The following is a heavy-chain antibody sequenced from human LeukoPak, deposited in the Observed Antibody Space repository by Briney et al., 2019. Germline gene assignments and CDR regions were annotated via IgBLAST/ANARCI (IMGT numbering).Heavy chain of an antibody. D-gene: IGHD4-17*01. V-gene: IGHV3-23*01. CDR1: GFTFSSYA. Sequence: GGSLRLSCAASGFTFSSYAMSWVRQAPGKGLEWVSAISGSGGSTHYADSVKGRFTISRDNSKNTLYLQMNSLRADDTAVYYCAKGRERATVTTGDHWGQETLATVSS. J-gene: IGHJ4*02. CDR3: AKGRERATVTTGDH. CDR2: ISGSGGST.